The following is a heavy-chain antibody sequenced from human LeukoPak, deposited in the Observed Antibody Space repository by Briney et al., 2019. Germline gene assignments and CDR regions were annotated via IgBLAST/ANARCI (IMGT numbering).Heavy chain of an antibody. Sequence: SETLSLTCTVSGDSISSYYWSWIRQPPGKGLEWIGEINHSGSTNYNPSLKSRVTISVDTSKNQFSLKLSSVTAADTAVYYCAPGVGFDPWGQGTLVTVSS. CDR1: GDSISSYY. V-gene: IGHV4-34*01. D-gene: IGHD1-14*01. CDR3: APGVGFDP. J-gene: IGHJ5*02. CDR2: INHSGST.